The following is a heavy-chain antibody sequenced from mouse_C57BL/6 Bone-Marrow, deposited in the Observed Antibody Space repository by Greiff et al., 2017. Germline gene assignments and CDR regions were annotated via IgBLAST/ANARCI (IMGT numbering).Heavy chain of an antibody. CDR3: ANDLLWLRRYYYAMDY. V-gene: IGHV1-22*01. J-gene: IGHJ4*01. CDR2: INPNNGGT. D-gene: IGHD2-2*01. CDR1: GYTFTDYN. Sequence: EVQGVESGPELVKPGASVKMSCKASGYTFTDYNMHWVKQSHGKSLEWIGYINPNNGGTSYNQKFKGKATLTVNKSSSTAYMELRSQTSEDSAVYYCANDLLWLRRYYYAMDYWGQGTSVTVSS.